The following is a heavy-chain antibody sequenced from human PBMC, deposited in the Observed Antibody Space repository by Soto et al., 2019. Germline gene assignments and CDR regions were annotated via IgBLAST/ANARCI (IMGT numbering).Heavy chain of an antibody. J-gene: IGHJ4*02. CDR3: ARGFIPENY. Sequence: ASVKVSCKTSGYRVSDYGVSWVREAPGQGLEWMGWINTDSGNAKYEQRFQGRVTLTTDPSTRTVFLELTSLKFDDAAVYYCARGFIPENYWGQGTRVTVSS. CDR1: GYRVSDYG. V-gene: IGHV1-18*01. D-gene: IGHD3-16*01. CDR2: INTDSGNA.